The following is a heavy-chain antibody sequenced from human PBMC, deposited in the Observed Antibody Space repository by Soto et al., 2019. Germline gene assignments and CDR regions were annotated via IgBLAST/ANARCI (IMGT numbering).Heavy chain of an antibody. CDR1: GFAFSSYG. V-gene: IGHV3-33*08. Sequence: QVQLVESGGGVVQPGRSLRLSCAASGFAFSSYGMHWVRQAPGKGLEWVAGIWYDGSNKYYADSVKGRFTISRDKSNNALELQMTGLRAQGTAVYCSARGEGRWVRDFFDYWGQGSPVT. CDR2: IWYDGSNK. J-gene: IGHJ4*02. CDR3: ARGEGRWVRDFFDY. D-gene: IGHD1-26*01.